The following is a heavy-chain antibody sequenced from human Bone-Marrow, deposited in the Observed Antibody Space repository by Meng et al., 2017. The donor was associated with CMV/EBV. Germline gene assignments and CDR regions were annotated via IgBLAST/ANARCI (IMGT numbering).Heavy chain of an antibody. V-gene: IGHV1-2*02. CDR1: GYTFTGYY. Sequence: ASVKVSCKASGYTFTGYYMHWVRQAPGQGLEWMGCINPNSGDTYYAQNFQGRVTMTRDMSLSTAYMELGSLRSEDTAVYYCASNVLGSYGMDFWGQGTMVTVSS. CDR2: INPNSGDT. CDR3: ASNVLGSYGMDF. D-gene: IGHD3-16*01. J-gene: IGHJ6*02.